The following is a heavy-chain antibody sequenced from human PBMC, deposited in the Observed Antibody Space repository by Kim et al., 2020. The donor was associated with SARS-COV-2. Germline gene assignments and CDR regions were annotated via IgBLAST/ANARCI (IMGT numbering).Heavy chain of an antibody. CDR1: GYTFSKNA. Sequence: ASVKVSCKASGYTFSKNAISWVRQAPGQGLEWMGWISTDNGDTKYAQKFQGRVTMTTESSTRTAYMEVRSLRSDDTAVYYCARVGPSDYDQYSFDPWGQGTLVTVSP. J-gene: IGHJ5*02. CDR2: ISTDNGDT. D-gene: IGHD5-12*01. CDR3: ARVGPSDYDQYSFDP. V-gene: IGHV1-18*01.